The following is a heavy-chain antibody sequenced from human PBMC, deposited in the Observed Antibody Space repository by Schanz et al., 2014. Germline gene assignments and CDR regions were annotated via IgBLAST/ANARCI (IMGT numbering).Heavy chain of an antibody. CDR3: ARLGSPHCATSDCHHDWFGP. CDR1: GGSISNYY. CDR2: IYYSGST. J-gene: IGHJ5*02. V-gene: IGHV4-59*01. Sequence: QVQLQESGPGLVKPSETLSLTCTVSGGSISNYYWSWIRQPPGKGLEWIGYIYYSGSTNYNPSLRGRVTISLDTSKNQFSLKLRSVTSADTAVYYCARLGSPHCATSDCHHDWFGPWGQGTLVTVSS. D-gene: IGHD1-26*01.